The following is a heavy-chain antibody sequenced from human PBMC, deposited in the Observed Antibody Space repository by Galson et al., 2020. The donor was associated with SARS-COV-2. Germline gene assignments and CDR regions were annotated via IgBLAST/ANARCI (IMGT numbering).Heavy chain of an antibody. CDR1: GVSISSYY. D-gene: IGHD4-17*01. V-gene: IGHV4-59*01. Sequence: ETSETLSLTCTVSGVSISSYYWNWMRQPPGKGLDWIGYIYNSGSSRSTNYKSSLKSRVTISLDTSKNQFSLELSSVTAADTAVYYCARRFYGDNWYFDLWGRGTLVTVSS. CDR2: IYNSGSSRST. CDR3: ARRFYGDNWYFDL. J-gene: IGHJ2*01.